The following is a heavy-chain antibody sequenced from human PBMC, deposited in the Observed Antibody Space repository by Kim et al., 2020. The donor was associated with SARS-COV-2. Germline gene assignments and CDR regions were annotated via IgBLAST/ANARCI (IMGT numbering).Heavy chain of an antibody. CDR3: ARERHVGAIRLFDY. CDR1: GFTFSSYS. V-gene: IGHV3-48*04. J-gene: IGHJ4*02. Sequence: GGSLRLSCAASGFTFSSYSMNWVRQAPGKGLEWVSYISSSSSTIYYADSVKGRFTISRDNAKNSLYLQMNSLRAEDTAVYYCARERHVGAIRLFDYWGREPWSPSPQ. CDR2: ISSSSSTI. D-gene: IGHD1-26*01.